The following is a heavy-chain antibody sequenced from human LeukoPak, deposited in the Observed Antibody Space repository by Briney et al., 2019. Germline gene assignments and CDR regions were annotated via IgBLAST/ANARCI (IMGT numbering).Heavy chain of an antibody. Sequence: SETLSLTCIVSGGSISSYYWSWIRQPPGKGLEWIGYIYYSGSTNYNPSLKSRVTISVDTSKNQFSLKLSSVTAADTAVYYCARGIGSGSGRRYSYYFDYWGQGTLVTVSS. CDR3: ARGIGSGSGRRYSYYFDY. CDR1: GGSISSYY. D-gene: IGHD3-10*01. J-gene: IGHJ4*02. V-gene: IGHV4-59*01. CDR2: IYYSGST.